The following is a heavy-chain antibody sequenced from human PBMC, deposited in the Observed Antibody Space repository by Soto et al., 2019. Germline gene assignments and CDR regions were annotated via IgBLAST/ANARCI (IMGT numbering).Heavy chain of an antibody. CDR2: IGGTGETT. CDR1: GFTFSTYA. V-gene: IGHV3-23*01. Sequence: HPGGSLRLSCAASGFTFSTYAMSWVRQAPGRGLEWVSSIGGTGETTYYADSVNGRFTVSRDNSKNTLYLQMDSLRAEDTAIYYCAKMRDSSYSPLAYWGQGTLVTVSS. CDR3: AKMRDSSYSPLAY. J-gene: IGHJ4*02. D-gene: IGHD3-22*01.